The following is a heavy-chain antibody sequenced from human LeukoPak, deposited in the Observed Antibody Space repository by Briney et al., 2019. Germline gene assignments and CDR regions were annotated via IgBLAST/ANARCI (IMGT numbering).Heavy chain of an antibody. CDR3: ARMGRRRRVMPYFDY. V-gene: IGHV3-23*01. CDR2: IGASGGNT. Sequence: GGSLRLSCAASGFTFSSYAMNWVRQAPGKGLEWVSVIGASGGNTFYADSVKGRFTISRDNSKNTLYLQMNSLRAEDTAVYYCARMGRRRRVMPYFDYWGQGTLVTVSS. J-gene: IGHJ4*02. CDR1: GFTFSSYA. D-gene: IGHD2-2*01.